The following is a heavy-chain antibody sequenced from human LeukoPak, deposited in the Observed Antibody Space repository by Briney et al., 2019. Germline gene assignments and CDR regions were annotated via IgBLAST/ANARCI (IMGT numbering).Heavy chain of an antibody. J-gene: IGHJ4*02. CDR3: AKDLLVAATPED. CDR1: GFTFSSYG. Sequence: GGSLRLSCAASGFTFSSYGMHWVRQAPGKGLEWVAVISYDGSNKYYADSVKGRFTISRDNSKNTLYLQMNSLRAEDTAVYYCAKDLLVAATPEDWGQGTLVTVSS. CDR2: ISYDGSNK. V-gene: IGHV3-30*18. D-gene: IGHD2-15*01.